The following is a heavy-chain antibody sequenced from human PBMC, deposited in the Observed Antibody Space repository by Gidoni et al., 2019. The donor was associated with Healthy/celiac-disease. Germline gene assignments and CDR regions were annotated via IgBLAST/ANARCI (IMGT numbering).Heavy chain of an antibody. V-gene: IGHV3-23*01. CDR1: GFTFSSYA. J-gene: IGHJ4*02. Sequence: EVQLLEAGGGLVQPGGSLRLSCAASGFTFSSYAMSWVPQAPGKGLEWVSAISGSGGSTYYADSVKGRFTISRDNSKNTLYLQMNSLRAEDTAVYYCANGRAARRFSPDYFDYWGQGTLVTVSS. CDR3: ANGRAARRFSPDYFDY. D-gene: IGHD6-6*01. CDR2: ISGSGGST.